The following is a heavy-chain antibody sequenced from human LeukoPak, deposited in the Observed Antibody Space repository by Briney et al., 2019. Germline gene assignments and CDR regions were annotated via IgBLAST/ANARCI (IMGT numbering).Heavy chain of an antibody. D-gene: IGHD3/OR15-3a*01. CDR3: ARDPSVVWGTGYYYFDY. J-gene: IGHJ4*02. Sequence: TGGSLRVSCAASGFTFSSYWMSWVRQAPGKGLEWVANIKQDGSEKYYVDSVKGRSTISGDNAKNSLYLQMNSLRAEDAAVYYCARDPSVVWGTGYYYFDYWGQGTLVTVSS. CDR1: GFTFSSYW. CDR2: IKQDGSEK. V-gene: IGHV3-7*01.